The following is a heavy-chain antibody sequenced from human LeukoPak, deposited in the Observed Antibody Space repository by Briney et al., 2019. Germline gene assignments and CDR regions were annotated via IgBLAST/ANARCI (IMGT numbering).Heavy chain of an antibody. CDR3: TTDLGGSPRPPPTFDY. D-gene: IGHD3-16*01. CDR2: IKSKTDGGTT. Sequence: GGSLRLSSVASGFTFSNAWMSWVRQAPGKGLEWVDRIKSKTDGGTTDYAAPVKGRFSISRDDSKNTLYLQMNSLKTEDTAVYYCTTDLGGSPRPPPTFDYWGQGTLVTVSS. CDR1: GFTFSNAW. J-gene: IGHJ4*02. V-gene: IGHV3-15*01.